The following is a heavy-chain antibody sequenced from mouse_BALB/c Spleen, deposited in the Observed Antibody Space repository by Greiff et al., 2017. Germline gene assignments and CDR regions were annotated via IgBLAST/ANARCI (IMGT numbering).Heavy chain of an antibody. D-gene: IGHD3-2*01. CDR3: ATDSSGLWFAY. Sequence: QVQLQQSGAELVRPGSSVKISCKASGYAFSSYWMNWVKQRPGQGLEWIGQIYPGDGDTNYNGKFKGKATLTADKSSSTAYMQLSSLTSEDSAVYFFATDSSGLWFAYWGQGTLVTVSA. V-gene: IGHV1-80*01. CDR1: GYAFSSYW. CDR2: IYPGDGDT. J-gene: IGHJ3*01.